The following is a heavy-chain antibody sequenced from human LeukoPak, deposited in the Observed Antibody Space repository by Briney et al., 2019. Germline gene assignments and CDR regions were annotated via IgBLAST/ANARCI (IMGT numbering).Heavy chain of an antibody. CDR1: GFSFSNYA. V-gene: IGHV3-23*01. Sequence: GGSLRLSCVPSGFSFSNYAMSWVRQAPGKGLEWVSSISGSGGSTHYADSVKGRFTISRDKTKNTLYMQMNSLKTEDTAVYYCTTDRYCTSTTCVDYWGQGTLVTVSS. CDR3: TTDRYCTSTTCVDY. J-gene: IGHJ4*02. CDR2: ISGSGGST. D-gene: IGHD2-2*01.